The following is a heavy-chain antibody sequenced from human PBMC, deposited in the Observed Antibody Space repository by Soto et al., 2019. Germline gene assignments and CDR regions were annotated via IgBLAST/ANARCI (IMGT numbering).Heavy chain of an antibody. J-gene: IGHJ4*02. Sequence: QVQLVESGGGVVQPGRSLRLSCAASGFTFSSYGMHWVRQAPGKGLEWVAVISYDGSNKYYADSVKGRFTISRDNSKNTLYLQMNSLRAEDTAVYYCAKEGRESSSAYFDYWGQGTLVTVSS. CDR2: ISYDGSNK. CDR1: GFTFSSYG. CDR3: AKEGRESSSAYFDY. D-gene: IGHD6-6*01. V-gene: IGHV3-30*18.